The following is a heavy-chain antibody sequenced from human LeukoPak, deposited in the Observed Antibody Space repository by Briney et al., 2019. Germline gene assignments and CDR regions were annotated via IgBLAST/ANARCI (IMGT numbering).Heavy chain of an antibody. CDR3: ALSSSWSWPFDY. V-gene: IGHV4-34*01. CDR1: GGSFSGYY. J-gene: IGHJ4*02. Sequence: SETLSLTCAVSGGSFSGYYWSWLRQPPGKGLEWIGEINHSGSTNYNPSLKSRVTISVDTSKNQCSRKLSSVTAADTAVYYCALSSSWSWPFDYWGEGTLCTVSS. CDR2: INHSGST. D-gene: IGHD6-13*01.